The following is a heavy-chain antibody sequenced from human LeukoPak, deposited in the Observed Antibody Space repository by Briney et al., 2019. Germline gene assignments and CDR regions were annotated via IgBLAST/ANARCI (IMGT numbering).Heavy chain of an antibody. V-gene: IGHV3-66*01. Sequence: GGSLRLSCAASGFSVSTKYMSWVRQAPGKGLEWVSIIYGADGTYYADSVKGRFTVSRDNSKNTLYLQMNSLRPEDTAVYYCARDGLLGATNPFDYWGQGTLVTVSS. J-gene: IGHJ4*02. CDR3: ARDGLLGATNPFDY. CDR1: GFSVSTKY. D-gene: IGHD1-26*01. CDR2: IYGADGT.